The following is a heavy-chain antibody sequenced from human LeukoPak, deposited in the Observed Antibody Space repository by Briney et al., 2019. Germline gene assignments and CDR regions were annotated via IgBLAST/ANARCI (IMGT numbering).Heavy chain of an antibody. J-gene: IGHJ1*01. CDR1: GYTFTSYY. V-gene: IGHV1-46*01. Sequence: ASVKVSCKASGYTFTSYYMHWVRQAPGQGLEWMGIINPSGGSTSYAQKFQGRVTMTRDTSTSTAYMELRSLRSDDTAVYYCARGSGKIRYFQHWGQGTLVTVSS. CDR3: ARGSGKIRYFQH. CDR2: INPSGGST. D-gene: IGHD2-15*01.